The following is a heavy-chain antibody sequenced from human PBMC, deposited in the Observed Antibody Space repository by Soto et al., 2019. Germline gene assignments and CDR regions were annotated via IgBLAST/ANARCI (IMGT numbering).Heavy chain of an antibody. CDR1: GFTFSSYA. V-gene: IGHV3-30-3*01. Sequence: PGGSLRLSCAASGFTFSSYAMHWVRQAPGKGLEWVAVISYDGSNKYYADSVKGRFTISRDNSKNTLYLQMNSLRAEDTAVYYCATGHLRRFLMDVWGQGTTVTVSS. CDR2: ISYDGSNK. CDR3: ATGHLRRFLMDV. D-gene: IGHD3-3*01. J-gene: IGHJ6*02.